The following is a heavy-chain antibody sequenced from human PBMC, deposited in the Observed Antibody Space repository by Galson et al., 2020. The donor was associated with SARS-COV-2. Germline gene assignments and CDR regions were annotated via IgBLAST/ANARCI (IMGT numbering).Heavy chain of an antibody. J-gene: IGHJ6*03. CDR3: ARVRGTSHFAEPMYYMDV. D-gene: IGHD2-2*01. Sequence: ASVKVSCKASGYTFTSYGISWVRQAPGQGLEWMGWISAYNGNTNYAQKLQGRVTMTTDTSTSTAYMELRSLRSDDTAVYYCARVRGTSHFAEPMYYMDVGGKGTTVTVSS. CDR1: GYTFTSYG. CDR2: ISAYNGNT. V-gene: IGHV1-18*01.